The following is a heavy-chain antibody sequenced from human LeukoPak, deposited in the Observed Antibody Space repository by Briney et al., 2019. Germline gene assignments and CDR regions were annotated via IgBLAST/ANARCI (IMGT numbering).Heavy chain of an antibody. CDR2: INPSGGST. J-gene: IGHJ3*02. Sequence: GASVKVSCKASGYTFTSYYMHWVRQAPGQGLEWMGIINPSGGSTSYAQKFQGRVTMTRDTSTSTVYMELSSLRSEDTAVYYCARDGESIAAAGTGAFDIWGQGTMVTVSS. CDR3: ARDGESIAAAGTGAFDI. CDR1: GYTFTSYY. D-gene: IGHD6-13*01. V-gene: IGHV1-46*01.